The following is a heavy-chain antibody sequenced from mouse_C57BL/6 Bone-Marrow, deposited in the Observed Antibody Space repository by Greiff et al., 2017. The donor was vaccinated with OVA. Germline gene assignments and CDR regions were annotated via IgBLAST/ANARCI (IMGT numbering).Heavy chain of an antibody. D-gene: IGHD2-4*01. CDR3: ARWADYDPYFDY. J-gene: IGHJ2*01. Sequence: FVLPGSSLHLSFPSSVFTFPDYVLHLFRLAPVHALVWVAYISSCSSTIYYADTVKGRFSISRDNAKNTLFLQMTSLRSDDTAMYYCARWADYDPYFDYWGQGTTLTVSS. V-gene: IGHV5-17*01. CDR1: VFTFPDYV. CDR2: ISSCSSTI.